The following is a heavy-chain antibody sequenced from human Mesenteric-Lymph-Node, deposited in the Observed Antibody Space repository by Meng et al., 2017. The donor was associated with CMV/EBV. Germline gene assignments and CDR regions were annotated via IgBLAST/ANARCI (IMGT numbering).Heavy chain of an antibody. Sequence: ESLKISCAASGFTFSTYIMNWVRQPPGRGLEWIGEISHSGNTNYKPSLKSRVTISIDNSKNQFSLNLRSVTTADTAVYYCARVYCTSSSCFYFDTWGQGTLVTVSS. CDR1: GFTFSTYIM. CDR3: ARVYCTSSSCFYFDT. CDR2: ISHSGNT. V-gene: IGHV4/OR15-8*02. D-gene: IGHD2-2*01. J-gene: IGHJ4*02.